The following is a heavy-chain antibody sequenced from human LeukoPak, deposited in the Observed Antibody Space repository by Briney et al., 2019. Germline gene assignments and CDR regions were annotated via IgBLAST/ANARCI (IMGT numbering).Heavy chain of an antibody. V-gene: IGHV3-49*04. D-gene: IGHD2-2*01. Sequence: GGSLRLSCTASGFTFRDYAMSWVRQAPGKGLEGVGFIRSKPYGGTTDYAASVKGRFTISRDDSKSIAYLQMNSLKTEDTAVYYCTRAGEYCSSTSCYDVTYYYYGMDVWGQGTTVTVSS. CDR2: IRSKPYGGTT. CDR3: TRAGEYCSSTSCYDVTYYYYGMDV. CDR1: GFTFRDYA. J-gene: IGHJ6*02.